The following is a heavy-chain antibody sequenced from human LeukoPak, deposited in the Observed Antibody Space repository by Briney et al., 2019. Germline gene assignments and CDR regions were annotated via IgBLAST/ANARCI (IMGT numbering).Heavy chain of an antibody. CDR1: GGSFSGYY. V-gene: IGHV4-34*01. CDR2: INHSGST. Sequence: PSETLSLTCAVYGGSFSGYYWSWICQPPGKGLEWIGEINHSGSTNYNPSLKSRVTISVDTSKNQFSLKLSSVTAADTAVYYCARRGQEARTSPFDYWGQGTLVTVSS. CDR3: ARRGQEARTSPFDY. D-gene: IGHD6-6*01. J-gene: IGHJ4*02.